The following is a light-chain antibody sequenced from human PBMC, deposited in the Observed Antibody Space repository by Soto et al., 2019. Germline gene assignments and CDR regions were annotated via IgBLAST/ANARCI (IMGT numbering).Light chain of an antibody. CDR2: ENN. Sequence: QSVLTQPASVSASPGQKVTISCSGSSSNIGNNYVSWYQQPPGTAPKLLIYENNKRPSGIPDQFSGSKSGTSATLGITGLQTGDEADYYCGTWDSSLSAYVFGTGTKLTVL. CDR3: GTWDSSLSAYV. J-gene: IGLJ1*01. V-gene: IGLV1-51*02. CDR1: SSNIGNNY.